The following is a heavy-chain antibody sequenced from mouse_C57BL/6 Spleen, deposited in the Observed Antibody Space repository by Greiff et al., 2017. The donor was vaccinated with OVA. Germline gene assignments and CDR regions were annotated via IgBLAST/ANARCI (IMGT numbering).Heavy chain of an antibody. V-gene: IGHV5-6*02. CDR2: ISSGGSYT. D-gene: IGHD1-1*01. CDR3: ARITTVEKGFDY. Sequence: DVMLVESGGDLVKPGGSLKLSCAASGFTFSSYGMSWVRQTPDTRLEWVATISSGGSYTYYPDSVKGRFTISRDNAKNTLYLQMSSLKSEDTAMYYCARITTVEKGFDYWGQGTTLTVSS. J-gene: IGHJ2*01. CDR1: GFTFSSYG.